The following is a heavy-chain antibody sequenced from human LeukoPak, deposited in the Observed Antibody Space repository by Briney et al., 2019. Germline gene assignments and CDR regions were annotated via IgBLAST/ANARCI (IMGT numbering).Heavy chain of an antibody. CDR2: IVVGSGNT. CDR1: GFTFTSSA. Sequence: SAKVSCKASGFTFTSSAMQWVRQARGQRLEWIGWIVVGSGNTNYAQKFQERVTITRDMSTSTAYMELSSLRSEDTAVYYCAASSSPPVEWEPYSFDYWGQGTLVTVSS. CDR3: AASSSPPVEWEPYSFDY. V-gene: IGHV1-58*02. D-gene: IGHD1-26*01. J-gene: IGHJ4*02.